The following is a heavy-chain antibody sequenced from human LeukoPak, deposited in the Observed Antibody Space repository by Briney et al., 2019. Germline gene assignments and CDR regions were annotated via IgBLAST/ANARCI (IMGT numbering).Heavy chain of an antibody. J-gene: IGHJ6*02. V-gene: IGHV3-9*01. Sequence: GRSLRLSCAASGFTFDDYAMHWVRQAPGKGLEWVSGISWNSGSIGYADSVKGRFTISRDNAKNSLYLQMNSLRAEDTALYYCAKDIGGYYPDYYYYGMDVWAQGTTVTVSS. D-gene: IGHD3-22*01. CDR2: ISWNSGSI. CDR1: GFTFDDYA. CDR3: AKDIGGYYPDYYYYGMDV.